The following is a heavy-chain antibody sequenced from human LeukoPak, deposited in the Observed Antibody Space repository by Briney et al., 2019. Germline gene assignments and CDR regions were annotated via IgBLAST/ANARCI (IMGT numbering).Heavy chain of an antibody. CDR2: INWNGGST. CDR1: GFLFDDYG. CDR3: ARASIAVAATLYYFDY. D-gene: IGHD6-19*01. Sequence: PGGSLRLSCAASGFLFDDYGMSWVRQAPGKELVWVSGINWNGGSTGYADSVKGRFTISRDNAKNSLYLQMNSLRAEDTALYYCARASIAVAATLYYFDYSGQGTLVTVSS. V-gene: IGHV3-20*04. J-gene: IGHJ4*02.